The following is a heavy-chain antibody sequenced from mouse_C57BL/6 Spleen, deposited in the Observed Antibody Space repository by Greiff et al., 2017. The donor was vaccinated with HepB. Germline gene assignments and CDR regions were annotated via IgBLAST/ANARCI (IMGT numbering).Heavy chain of an antibody. J-gene: IGHJ4*01. Sequence: EVQLQESGPGLVKPSQSLSLTCSVTGYSITSGYYWNWIRQFPGNKLEWMGYISYDGSNNYNPSLKNRTSITRDTSKNQFFLKLNSVTTEDTATYYCASERGFPYAMDYWGQGTSVTVSS. V-gene: IGHV3-6*01. CDR3: ASERGFPYAMDY. D-gene: IGHD1-1*02. CDR2: ISYDGSN. CDR1: GYSITSGYY.